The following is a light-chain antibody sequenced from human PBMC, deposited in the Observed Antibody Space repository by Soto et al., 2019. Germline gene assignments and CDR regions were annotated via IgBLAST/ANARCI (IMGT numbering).Light chain of an antibody. CDR3: SSHTSSTALV. J-gene: IGLJ1*01. CDR2: DVT. Sequence: QSALTQPASVSASPGQSIAISCTGTDSDIGGYDHVSWYQQHPGKAHKLLIYDVTNRPSGVSSRFSGSKAGRTASLTISGLQTEDEADYYCSSHTSSTALVFGTGTKVT. V-gene: IGLV2-14*03. CDR1: DSDIGGYDH.